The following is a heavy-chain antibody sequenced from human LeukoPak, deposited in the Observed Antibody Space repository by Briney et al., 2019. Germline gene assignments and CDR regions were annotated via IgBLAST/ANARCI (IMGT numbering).Heavy chain of an antibody. V-gene: IGHV3-23*01. J-gene: IGHJ4*02. CDR1: GFTFSSYA. CDR3: AKIWHSSGWYDY. Sequence: GGSLRLSCAASGFTFSSYAMSWVRQAPGKGLEWVSATSGSGGSTYYADSVKGRFTISRDNSKNTLYLQMNSLRAEDTAVYYCAKIWHSSGWYDYWGQGTLVTVSS. D-gene: IGHD6-19*01. CDR2: TSGSGGST.